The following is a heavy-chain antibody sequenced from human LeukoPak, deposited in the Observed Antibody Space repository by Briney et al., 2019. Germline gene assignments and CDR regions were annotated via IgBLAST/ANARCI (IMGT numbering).Heavy chain of an antibody. Sequence: GGSLRLSCAASGFTFSSYAMSWVRRAPGKGLEWVSSISGSGGNTYYAQSVKGRFPISRDNSKNTLNLQMDSLRADDTALYFCAKDPYNVAVANTNGWFDPWGQGTLVTVSS. CDR1: GFTFSSYA. V-gene: IGHV3-23*01. CDR2: ISGSGGNT. J-gene: IGHJ5*02. CDR3: AKDPYNVAVANTNGWFDP. D-gene: IGHD2-15*01.